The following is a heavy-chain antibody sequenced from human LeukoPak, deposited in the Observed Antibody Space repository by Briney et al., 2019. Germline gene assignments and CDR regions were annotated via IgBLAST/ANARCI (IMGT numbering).Heavy chain of an antibody. CDR1: GYTFTSYG. V-gene: IGHV1-18*01. CDR2: ISAYNGNT. D-gene: IGHD6-19*01. J-gene: IGHJ4*02. CDR3: ARDSTWRWLAQRGLDY. Sequence: ASVKVSCKASGYTFTSYGISWVRQASGQGLEWMGWISAYNGNTNYAQKLQGRVTMTTDTSTSTAYMELSSLRSEGTAVYYCARDSTWRWLAQRGLDYWGQGTLVTVSS.